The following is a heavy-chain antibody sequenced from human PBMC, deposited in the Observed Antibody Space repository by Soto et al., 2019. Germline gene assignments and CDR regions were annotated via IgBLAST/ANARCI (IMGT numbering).Heavy chain of an antibody. J-gene: IGHJ4*02. V-gene: IGHV3-11*01. CDR1: GFTFSDYY. Sequence: PGRSLRLSCAASGFTFSDYYMSWILQAPGKGLEWVSYISSSGSTIYYADSVKGRFTISRDNAKNSLYLQMNSLRAEDTAVYYCARDWRVVAAKGGLDYWGQGTLVTVSS. CDR3: ARDWRVVAAKGGLDY. D-gene: IGHD2-15*01. CDR2: ISSSGSTI.